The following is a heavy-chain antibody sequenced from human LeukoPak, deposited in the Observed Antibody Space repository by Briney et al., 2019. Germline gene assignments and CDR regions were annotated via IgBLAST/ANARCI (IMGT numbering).Heavy chain of an antibody. Sequence: SETLSLTCAVYGGSFSGYYWSWIRQPPGKGLEWIGEINHSGSTNYNPSLKSRVTISVDTSKIQFSLKLSSVTAADTAVYYCARGYLAYYDSSGYVPYYFDYWGQGTLVTVSS. J-gene: IGHJ4*02. CDR1: GGSFSGYY. CDR3: ARGYLAYYDSSGYVPYYFDY. CDR2: INHSGST. D-gene: IGHD3-22*01. V-gene: IGHV4-34*01.